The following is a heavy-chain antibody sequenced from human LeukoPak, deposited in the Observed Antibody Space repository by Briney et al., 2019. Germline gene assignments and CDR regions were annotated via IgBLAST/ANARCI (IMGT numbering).Heavy chain of an antibody. D-gene: IGHD2-21*01. Sequence: GGSLRLSCAASGFTFSSYEMNWVRQAPGKGLEWVSYISSSDSTKYYADSVKGRFTISRDNSKNTLYLQMNSLRAEDTAVYYCAKPPSGDNYYYYMDVWGKGTTVTVSS. CDR1: GFTFSSYE. J-gene: IGHJ6*03. CDR2: ISSSDSTK. CDR3: AKPPSGDNYYYYMDV. V-gene: IGHV3-48*03.